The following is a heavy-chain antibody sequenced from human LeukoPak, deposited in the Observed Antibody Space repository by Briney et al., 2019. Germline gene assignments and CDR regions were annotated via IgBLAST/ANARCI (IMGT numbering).Heavy chain of an antibody. V-gene: IGHV3-7*03. CDR2: IKQDGGEK. CDR1: GFTFSGYW. D-gene: IGHD3-3*01. Sequence: QSGGSLRLYCAASGFTFSGYWMSWVRQAPGKGLEWVANIKQDGGEKYYVDSVKGRFTISRDNAKNSLYLQMNSLRAENTALYYCAREILSSTTIFGVANDAFDIWGQGTMVTVSS. J-gene: IGHJ3*02. CDR3: AREILSSTTIFGVANDAFDI.